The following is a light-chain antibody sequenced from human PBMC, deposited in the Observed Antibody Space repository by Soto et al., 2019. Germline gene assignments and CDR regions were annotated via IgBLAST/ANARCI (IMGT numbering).Light chain of an antibody. CDR2: TAS. Sequence: DIQMTQSPSSLSASVGDRVTITCRASQNIGTYLNWYQQKPGKAPTVLIYTASTLQSGVQSRFSGSGSGTDFTLTINSLQPEDSATYYCHQSYSSLVYTFGPGTKLEIK. CDR3: HQSYSSLVYT. CDR1: QNIGTY. V-gene: IGKV1-39*01. J-gene: IGKJ2*01.